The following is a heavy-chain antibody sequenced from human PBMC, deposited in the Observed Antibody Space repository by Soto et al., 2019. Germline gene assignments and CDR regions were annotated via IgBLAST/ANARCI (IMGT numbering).Heavy chain of an antibody. CDR2: MHNSGST. J-gene: IGHJ4*02. V-gene: IGHV4-59*08. Sequence: SETLSLTCTVSGGSISSYYWSWIRQPPGKGLEWIGYMHNSGSTKYNPSLKSRVTISADTSKNQFSLKLSSVTAADSAVYYSARGHYDFWSGYFATIDYWGQGTLVTVSS. D-gene: IGHD3-3*01. CDR1: GGSISSYY. CDR3: ARGHYDFWSGYFATIDY.